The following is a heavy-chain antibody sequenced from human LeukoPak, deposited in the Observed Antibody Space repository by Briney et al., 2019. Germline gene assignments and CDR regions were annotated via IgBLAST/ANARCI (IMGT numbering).Heavy chain of an antibody. CDR2: INPNSGGT. D-gene: IGHD3-3*01. CDR3: SRDRHQRFLVPLAVYNWFDP. J-gene: IGHJ5*02. CDR1: GYTFTGYY. Sequence: ASVKVSCKASGYTFTGYYMHWVRQAPGQGLEWMGRINPNSGGTNYAQQFQGRVTMTRDTSIRPAYTEPSRLRPDDTAGEDCSRDRHQRFLVPLAVYNWFDPWGQGTLVTVSS. V-gene: IGHV1-2*06.